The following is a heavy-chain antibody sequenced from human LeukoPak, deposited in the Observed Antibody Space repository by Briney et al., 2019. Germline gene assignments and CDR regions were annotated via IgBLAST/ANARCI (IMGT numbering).Heavy chain of an antibody. D-gene: IGHD6-19*01. V-gene: IGHV4-34*01. Sequence: PSETLSLTCAVYGGSFSAYYWSWIRQPPGKGLEWIGEINHSGSANYNPSLKSRVTISVDTSKNQCSLRLSSVTAADTAVYYCARLRGATVAHNWFDPWGQGTLVTVSS. CDR1: GGSFSAYY. CDR3: ARLRGATVAHNWFDP. CDR2: INHSGSA. J-gene: IGHJ5*02.